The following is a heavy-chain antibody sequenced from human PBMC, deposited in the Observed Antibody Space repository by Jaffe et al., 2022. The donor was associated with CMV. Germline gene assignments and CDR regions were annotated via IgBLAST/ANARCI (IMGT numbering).Heavy chain of an antibody. J-gene: IGHJ6*02. V-gene: IGHV5-51*01. D-gene: IGHD3-3*01. CDR2: IYPGDSDT. CDR3: ARHGYYDFWSGNPLGYYYYYGMDV. CDR1: GYSFTSYW. Sequence: EVQLVQSGAEVKKPGESLKISCKGSGYSFTSYWIGWVRQMPGKGLEWMGIIYPGDSDTRYSPSFQGQVTISADKSISTAYLQWSSLKASDTAMYYCARHGYYDFWSGNPLGYYYYYGMDVWGQGTTVTVSS.